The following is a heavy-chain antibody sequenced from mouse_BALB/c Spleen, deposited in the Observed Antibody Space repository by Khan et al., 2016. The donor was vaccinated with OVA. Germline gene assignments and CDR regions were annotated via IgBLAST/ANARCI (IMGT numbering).Heavy chain of an antibody. D-gene: IGHD1-3*01. CDR2: ISTHYGDA. J-gene: IGHJ3*01. Sequence: QVQLQQSGAELVRPGVSVKISCKGSGYTFTDYAMHWVKQSHAKSLEWIGVISTHYGDASYNQKFKGKATMTVDKSSSTAYMELARLTSEDSAIYYCARGSGESRFAYWGRGTLVTVSA. CDR1: GYTFTDYA. V-gene: IGHV1S137*01. CDR3: ARGSGESRFAY.